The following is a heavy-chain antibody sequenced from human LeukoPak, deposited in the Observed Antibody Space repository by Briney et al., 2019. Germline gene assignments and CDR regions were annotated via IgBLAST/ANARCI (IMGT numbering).Heavy chain of an antibody. Sequence: VASVTVSFMASGYTFTVYYMHWVRQAPGQGGEGMGWINPNSGGINYAQKFQGRVTMTRDTSISTAYMELSRLRSDDTAVYYCARERTLTSCYDYWGQGTLVTVSS. CDR2: INPNSGGI. J-gene: IGHJ4*02. CDR3: ARERTLTSCYDY. CDR1: GYTFTVYY. D-gene: IGHD2-15*01. V-gene: IGHV1-2*02.